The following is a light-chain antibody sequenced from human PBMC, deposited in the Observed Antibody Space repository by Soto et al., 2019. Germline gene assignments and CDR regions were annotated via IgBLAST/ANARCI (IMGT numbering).Light chain of an antibody. Sequence: EIVLTQSPATLSVSPGERATLSCRASQSVNNNLACYQQKPGQAPRLLIYGASITATGIPARFSGSDSGTAFTLTLSTLQSEDFAVYYCQQYNNWPLFTFGPGTKVDIK. V-gene: IGKV3-15*01. CDR3: QQYNNWPLFT. J-gene: IGKJ3*01. CDR2: GAS. CDR1: QSVNNN.